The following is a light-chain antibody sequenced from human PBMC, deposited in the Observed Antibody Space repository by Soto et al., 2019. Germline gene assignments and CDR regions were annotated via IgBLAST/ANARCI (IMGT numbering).Light chain of an antibody. V-gene: IGKV3D-15*01. Sequence: EIVMTQSPATLSVSPGERATLSCRASQSVSSKLAWYQQKVGQAPRLHIYGASTRATGIPSRFSGSGSGTEFTLTISSLQAEDFALYFCQQYNDWSPGYTFGQGTKLEI. CDR1: QSVSSK. J-gene: IGKJ2*01. CDR2: GAS. CDR3: QQYNDWSPGYT.